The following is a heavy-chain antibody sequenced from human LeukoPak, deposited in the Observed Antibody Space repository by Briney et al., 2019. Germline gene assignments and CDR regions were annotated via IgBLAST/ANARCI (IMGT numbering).Heavy chain of an antibody. V-gene: IGHV5-51*01. CDR3: ARLSSAYSGAFDY. CDR2: IYPGDSDT. CDR1: GYTFTPYW. J-gene: IGHJ4*02. Sequence: GGSLKISCKGSGYTFTPYWIGWVRRLPGKGLEWMGIIYPGDSDTRYSPSFQGQVTISADKSITTADLQWSSLKASDTAMYYCARLSSAYSGAFDYWGQGTLVTVSS. D-gene: IGHD3-22*01.